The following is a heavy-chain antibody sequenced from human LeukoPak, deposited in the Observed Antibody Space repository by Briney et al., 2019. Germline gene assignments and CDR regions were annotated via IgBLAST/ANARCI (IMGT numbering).Heavy chain of an antibody. Sequence: SETLSLTXTVSGGSIRSYYWSWIRQPQGKGLEWIGYIYYSGSTNYNPSLKSRVTISVDTSKNQFSLKLSSVTAADTAVYYCASLDGSGRNHWGQGTLVTVSS. D-gene: IGHD3-10*01. J-gene: IGHJ5*02. CDR3: ASLDGSGRNH. V-gene: IGHV4-59*01. CDR2: IYYSGST. CDR1: GGSIRSYY.